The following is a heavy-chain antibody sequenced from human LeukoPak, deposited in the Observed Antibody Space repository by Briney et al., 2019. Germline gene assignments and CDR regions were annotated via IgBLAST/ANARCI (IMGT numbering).Heavy chain of an antibody. CDR2: MNPNSGNT. Sequence: GASVKVSCKASGYTFTSYDINWVRQATGQGLEWMGWMNPNSGNTGYAQKFQGRVTMTRNTSISTAYMELSSLRSEDTAVYYCARPVDTAMDFDSWGQGTLVTVSS. CDR3: ARPVDTAMDFDS. D-gene: IGHD5-18*01. CDR1: GYTFTSYD. J-gene: IGHJ4*02. V-gene: IGHV1-8*01.